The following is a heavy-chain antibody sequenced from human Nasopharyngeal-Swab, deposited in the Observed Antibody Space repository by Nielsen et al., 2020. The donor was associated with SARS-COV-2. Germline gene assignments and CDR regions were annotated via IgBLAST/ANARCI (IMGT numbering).Heavy chain of an antibody. D-gene: IGHD6-13*01. V-gene: IGHV4-39*01. J-gene: IGHJ4*02. CDR3: VRSSSWYYFDY. CDR2: IYYNGNT. CDR1: GDSITYSTFY. Sequence: GSLRLSCTVSGDSITYSTFYWGWIRQPPGKGREWIGNIYYNGNTYQNPSLKCRLTISVDKSKNQFSLQLSSVTAADTAVYYCVRSSSWYYFDYWAQGTQVTVSS.